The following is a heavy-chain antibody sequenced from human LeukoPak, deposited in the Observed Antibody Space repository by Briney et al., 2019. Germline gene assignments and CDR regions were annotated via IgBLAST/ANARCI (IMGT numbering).Heavy chain of an antibody. D-gene: IGHD3-22*01. J-gene: IGHJ2*01. CDR3: AREESGYYYDSSGYSKNWYFDL. CDR1: GFTVSSNY. CDR2: IYSGGST. Sequence: GGSLRLSCAASGFTVSSNYMSWVRQAPGKGLEWVSVIYSGGSTYYADSVKGRFTISRDNSKNTLYLQMNSLRAEVTAVYYCAREESGYYYDSSGYSKNWYFDLWGRGTLVTVSS. V-gene: IGHV3-66*02.